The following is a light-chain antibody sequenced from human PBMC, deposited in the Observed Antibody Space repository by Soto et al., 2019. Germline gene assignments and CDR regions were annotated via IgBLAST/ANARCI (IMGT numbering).Light chain of an antibody. CDR1: SSNIGAGFD. CDR2: GNS. CDR3: QSYDSSLSGGV. Sequence: SVLTQPPSVSGAPGQRVTISCTGSSSNIGAGFDVHWYQQLPGTAPKLLIHGNSNRPSGVPDRFSGSKSGTSASLAITGLQAEDETDYYCQSYDSSLSGGVFGGGTKLTVL. J-gene: IGLJ2*01. V-gene: IGLV1-40*01.